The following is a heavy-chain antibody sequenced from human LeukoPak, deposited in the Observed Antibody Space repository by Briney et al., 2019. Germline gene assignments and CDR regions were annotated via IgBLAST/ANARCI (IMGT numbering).Heavy chain of an antibody. V-gene: IGHV4-59*01. Sequence: KPSETLSLTCSVSGGSISSNYRSWIRQPPGKGLEWIGYIYYSGSTNYNPSLKSRVTISVDTSKNQFSLKLSSVTAADTAVYYCARREDFWSGPNAFDIWGQGTMVTVSS. J-gene: IGHJ3*02. CDR1: GGSISSNY. D-gene: IGHD3-3*01. CDR3: ARREDFWSGPNAFDI. CDR2: IYYSGST.